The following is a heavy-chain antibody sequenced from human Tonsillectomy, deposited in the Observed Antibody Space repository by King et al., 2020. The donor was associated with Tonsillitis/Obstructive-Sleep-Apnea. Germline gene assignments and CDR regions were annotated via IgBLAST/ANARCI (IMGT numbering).Heavy chain of an antibody. D-gene: IGHD1-1*01. J-gene: IGHJ3*02. CDR2: IYYSGST. CDR3: ARCPYNRNAFDI. Sequence: QLQESGPGLVKPSETLSLTCTVSGGSISSYYWSWIRQPPGKGLAWIGYIYYSGSTNYNPSLKSRVTISVDTSENQFSLKLSSVTAADTAVYYCARCPYNRNAFDIWGQGTMVTVSS. CDR1: GGSISSYY. V-gene: IGHV4-59*01.